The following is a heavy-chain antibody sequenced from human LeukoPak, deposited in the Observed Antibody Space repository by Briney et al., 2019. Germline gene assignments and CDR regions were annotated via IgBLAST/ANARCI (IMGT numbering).Heavy chain of an antibody. D-gene: IGHD3-22*01. J-gene: IGHJ4*02. CDR2: IRSKAYGGTT. CDR1: GFTFDDYA. V-gene: IGHV3-49*04. Sequence: GGSLRLSCTASGFTFDDYAMSWVRQAPGKGLEWVGFIRSKAYGGTTEYAASVKGRFTISRDDSKSIAYLQMNSLKTEDTAVYYCTRDRVGYYEGFDYWGQGTLVTVSS. CDR3: TRDRVGYYEGFDY.